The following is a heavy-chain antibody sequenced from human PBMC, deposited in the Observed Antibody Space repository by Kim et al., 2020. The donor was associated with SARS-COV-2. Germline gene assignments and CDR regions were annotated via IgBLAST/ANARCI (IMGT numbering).Heavy chain of an antibody. CDR1: GFSFSSYW. J-gene: IGHJ4*02. Sequence: GGSLRLSCAASGFSFSSYWMTWVRQIPGKWLEWVANINQDGNERNYVDSVSGRFTISRDNAQNSLFLQMNSLRAEDTAVYYCARDHYYFRSGDFYPPNFYWGLGTLVTVSS. D-gene: IGHD2-15*01. CDR3: ARDHYYFRSGDFYPPNFY. V-gene: IGHV3-7*01. CDR2: INQDGNER.